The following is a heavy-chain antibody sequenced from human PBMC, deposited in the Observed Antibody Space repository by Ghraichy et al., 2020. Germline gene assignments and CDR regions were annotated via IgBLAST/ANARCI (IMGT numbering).Heavy chain of an antibody. CDR2: VHASGDA. V-gene: IGHV4-4*08. Sequence: SETLSLTCSVSAGSISSYYWNWVRQPPGKGLEWIGFVHASGDAKYNPSLTSRVTMSVDTSKSHFSLRLSSVTAADTAVYYCARWDTSGNYYGNWGQGALVTVSS. D-gene: IGHD3-22*01. CDR3: ARWDTSGNYYGN. J-gene: IGHJ4*02. CDR1: AGSISSYY.